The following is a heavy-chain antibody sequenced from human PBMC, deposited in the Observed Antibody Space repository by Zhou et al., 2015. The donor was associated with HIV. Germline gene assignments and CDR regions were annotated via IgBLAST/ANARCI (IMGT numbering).Heavy chain of an antibody. J-gene: IGHJ4*02. V-gene: IGHV1-2*06. CDR2: INPTSGDM. CDR3: ARGPYDSSGYYFFDI. D-gene: IGHD3-22*01. CDR1: GYTFSGSY. Sequence: QVQLVQSGAGMKTPGASVKVSCKASGYTFSGSYLHWIRQAPGQGLEWMGQINPTSGDMRYELKFQGRVTMTRDTSINTAYMELNSLMFNDTAMYYCARGPYDSSGYYFFDIWGQGALVTVSS.